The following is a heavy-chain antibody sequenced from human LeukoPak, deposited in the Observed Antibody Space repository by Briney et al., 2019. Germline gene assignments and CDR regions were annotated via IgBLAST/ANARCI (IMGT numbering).Heavy chain of an antibody. Sequence: ASVKVSCKASGYTFTGYYMHWVRQAPGQGLEWMGWINPNSGGTNYAQKFQGRVTMTRDTSTSTVYMELSSLRSEDTAVYYCARPSTDLDYWGQGTLVTVSS. V-gene: IGHV1-2*02. CDR2: INPNSGGT. CDR1: GYTFTGYY. CDR3: ARPSTDLDY. J-gene: IGHJ4*02. D-gene: IGHD4-11*01.